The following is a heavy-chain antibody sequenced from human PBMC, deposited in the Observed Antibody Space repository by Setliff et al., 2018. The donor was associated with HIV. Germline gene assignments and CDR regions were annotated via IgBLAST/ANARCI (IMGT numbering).Heavy chain of an antibody. Sequence: ASVKVSCKASGFTLTSWFLHWVRQAPGQGPEWMGIINPSAGSTSYAQKFQGRVNMTSDTSTKQFSLYLSSVNETDTAVYYCARSGYTSGFYWVFGAFGVWGQGKLVTVSS. CDR1: GFTLTSWF. J-gene: IGHJ3*01. CDR3: ARSGYTSGFYWVFGAFGV. V-gene: IGHV1-46*01. D-gene: IGHD3-22*01. CDR2: INPSAGST.